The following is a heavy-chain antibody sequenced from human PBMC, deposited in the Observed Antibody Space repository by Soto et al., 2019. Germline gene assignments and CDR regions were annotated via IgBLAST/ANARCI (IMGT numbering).Heavy chain of an antibody. J-gene: IGHJ4*02. Sequence: QVQLVESGGGVVQPGRSLRLSCAASGFTFSSYGMHWVRQAPGKGLEWVAVISYDGSNKYYADSVKGRFTISRDNSKNTLYLQMNSLRAEDTAVYYCAKMSSPHDYSNYWGQGTLVTVSS. V-gene: IGHV3-30*18. CDR3: AKMSSPHDYSNY. CDR2: ISYDGSNK. CDR1: GFTFSSYG. D-gene: IGHD4-4*01.